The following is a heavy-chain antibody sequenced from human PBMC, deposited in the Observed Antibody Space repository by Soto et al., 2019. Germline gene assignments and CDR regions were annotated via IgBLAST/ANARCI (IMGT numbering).Heavy chain of an antibody. J-gene: IGHJ4*02. CDR1: GFTFDDYA. D-gene: IGHD2-2*01. Sequence: GGSLRLSCAASGFTFDDYAMHWVRQAPGKGLEWVSGISWNSGSIGYADSVKGRFTISRDNAKNSLYLQMNSLRAEDTALYYCAKERGPYQLLIFDYWGQGTLVTVSS. CDR3: AKERGPYQLLIFDY. CDR2: ISWNSGSI. V-gene: IGHV3-9*01.